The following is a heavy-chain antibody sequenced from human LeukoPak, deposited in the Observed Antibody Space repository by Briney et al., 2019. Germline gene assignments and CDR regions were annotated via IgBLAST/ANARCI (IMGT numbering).Heavy chain of an antibody. CDR2: IYYSGST. CDR3: AREVGWLSADY. V-gene: IGHV4-30-4*08. CDR1: GGSIRSDDYY. D-gene: IGHD3-22*01. J-gene: IGHJ4*02. Sequence: SETLSLTCTVSGGSIRSDDYYWSWIRQPPGKGLEWIGYIYYSGSTYYNPSLKSRVTISVDTSKNQFSLKLSSVTAADTAVYYCAREVGWLSADYWGQGTLVTVSS.